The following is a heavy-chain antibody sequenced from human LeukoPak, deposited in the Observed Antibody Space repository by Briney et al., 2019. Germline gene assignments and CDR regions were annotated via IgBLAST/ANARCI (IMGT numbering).Heavy chain of an antibody. CDR1: GDSVSSNSAA. J-gene: IGHJ4*02. CDR2: TYYRSKWHN. D-gene: IGHD6-6*01. V-gene: IGHV6-1*01. CDR3: ARGSSISIRSLDF. Sequence: SQTLSLTCAISGDSVSSNSAAWNWIRQSPSRGLEWLGRTYYRSKWHNEYAVSVKDRITINPDTSKNQFSLQLNSVTPEDTAVYYCARGSSISIRSLDFWAQGILVTVSS.